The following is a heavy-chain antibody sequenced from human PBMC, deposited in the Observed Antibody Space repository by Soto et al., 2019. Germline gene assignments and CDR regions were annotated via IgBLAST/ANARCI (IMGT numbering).Heavy chain of an antibody. V-gene: IGHV3-15*01. CDR1: GFTFSNAL. Sequence: EVQLVESGGGLVKPGGSLRLSCAASGFTFSNALMTWVRQAPGKGLEWVGRVKSKSDGGTTDYAAPVKGRFTISRDDSENTLYLKMNSLKAEDTGIYYCTTGSTGRDYWGQGTLVTVSS. J-gene: IGHJ4*02. CDR2: VKSKSDGGTT. CDR3: TTGSTGRDY. D-gene: IGHD3-10*01.